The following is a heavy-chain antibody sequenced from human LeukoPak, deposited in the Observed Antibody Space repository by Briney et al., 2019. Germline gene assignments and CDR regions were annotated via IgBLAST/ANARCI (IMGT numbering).Heavy chain of an antibody. CDR3: ASTKRVDYFDF. J-gene: IGHJ4*02. CDR1: GASISGYY. V-gene: IGHV4-59*01. D-gene: IGHD2-15*01. Sequence: PSETLSLTCSVSGASISGYYWSWIRQPPGKGLEWIAYIYDSGTTDYNPSLKSRVAISIDTSKNHFSLKLNSATAADTAVYYCASTKRVDYFDFWGQGTLVTVSS. CDR2: IYDSGTT.